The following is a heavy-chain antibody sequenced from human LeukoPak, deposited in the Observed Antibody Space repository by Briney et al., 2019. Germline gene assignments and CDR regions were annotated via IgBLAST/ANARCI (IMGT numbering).Heavy chain of an antibody. V-gene: IGHV4-61*02. D-gene: IGHD3-9*01. CDR2: IYTSGST. CDR1: GGSISSGSYY. Sequence: PSETLSLTCTVSGGSISSGSYYWSWIRQPAGKGLEWIGRIYTSGSTNYNPSLKSRVTISVDTSKNQFSLKLSSVTAADTAVYYCARDQSAIRREINYFDYWGQGTLVTVSS. J-gene: IGHJ4*02. CDR3: ARDQSAIRREINYFDY.